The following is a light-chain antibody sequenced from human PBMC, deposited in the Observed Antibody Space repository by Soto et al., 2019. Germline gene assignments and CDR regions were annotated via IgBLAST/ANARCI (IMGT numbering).Light chain of an antibody. V-gene: IGKV1-39*01. Sequence: DIEMTQSQSSLSASVGDTVNITCRASQSIVKYLNWYQQKPGKAPRLLIYAASNLQTGVPSRFTASGSGTDFTLTISSLQPDDSATCYCQQSYKARTFGQGTKLEIK. CDR3: QQSYKART. CDR2: AAS. J-gene: IGKJ1*01. CDR1: QSIVKY.